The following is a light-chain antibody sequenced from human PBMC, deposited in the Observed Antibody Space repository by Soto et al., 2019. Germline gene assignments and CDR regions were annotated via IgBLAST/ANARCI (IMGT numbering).Light chain of an antibody. CDR2: DAS. CDR3: QQRSYWPRT. Sequence: EIVLTQSPATLSLSPGERATLSCRASQSVSSYLAWYQQNPGQAPRLLIYDASNRATGIPARFSGSGSGTDFTLTVNSLEPEDFAVYYCQQRSYWPRTFGQGTKLEIK. CDR1: QSVSSY. V-gene: IGKV3-11*01. J-gene: IGKJ2*01.